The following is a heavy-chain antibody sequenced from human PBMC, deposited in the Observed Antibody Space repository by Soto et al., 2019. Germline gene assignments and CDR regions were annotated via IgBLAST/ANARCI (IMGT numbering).Heavy chain of an antibody. J-gene: IGHJ4*02. V-gene: IGHV4-34*12. D-gene: IGHD2-2*01. CDR1: RGSFSGYY. CDR2: IIHTGST. Sequence: SETLSLTCAVSRGSFSGYYWSWVRQFPGKGLKWIGEIIHTGSTNYNPSLKSRVTMSIDTSKKEISLKLSSVTAADTAVYYCARVGQPPSDYWGQGTLVTVSS. CDR3: ARVGQPPSDY.